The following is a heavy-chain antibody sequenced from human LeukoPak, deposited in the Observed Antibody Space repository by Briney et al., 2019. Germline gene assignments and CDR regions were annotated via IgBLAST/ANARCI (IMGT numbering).Heavy chain of an antibody. CDR3: ARRFWYYDILTGYYTRTSFCYFDY. CDR2: INWNGGST. J-gene: IGHJ4*02. D-gene: IGHD3-9*01. Sequence: PGGSLRLSCAASGFTFDDYGMSWVRQAPGKGLEWVSGINWNGGSTGYADSVKGRFTISRDNAKNSLYLQMNSLRAEDTALYCCARRFWYYDILTGYYTRTSFCYFDYWGQGTLVTVSS. CDR1: GFTFDDYG. V-gene: IGHV3-20*04.